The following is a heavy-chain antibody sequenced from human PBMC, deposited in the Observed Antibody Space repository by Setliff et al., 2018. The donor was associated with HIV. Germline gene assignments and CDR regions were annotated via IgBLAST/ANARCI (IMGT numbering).Heavy chain of an antibody. Sequence: ASVKVSCKTSGFAFTNYGFTWVRQAPGQGLEWMGRISAYNGNTDHAQRLQGRVTMTTDTSTRTAYMELRSLRSDDTAVYYCARAAVAGPWRKLDYWGQGTLVTVSS. CDR3: ARAAVAGPWRKLDY. CDR2: ISAYNGNT. CDR1: GFAFTNYG. J-gene: IGHJ4*02. V-gene: IGHV1-18*01. D-gene: IGHD6-19*01.